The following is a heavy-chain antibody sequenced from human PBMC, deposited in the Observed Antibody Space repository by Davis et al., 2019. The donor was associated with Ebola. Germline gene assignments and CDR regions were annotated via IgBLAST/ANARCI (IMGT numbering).Heavy chain of an antibody. Sequence: GGSLRLSCAASGFTFSSYGMHWVRQAPGKGLEWVAVIWYDGSNKYYADSVKGRFTISRDNSKNTLYLQMNSLRDEDTAVYYCTRDPRTMIVVPDAFDIWGQGTMVTVSS. D-gene: IGHD3-22*01. CDR2: IWYDGSNK. CDR3: TRDPRTMIVVPDAFDI. CDR1: GFTFSSYG. J-gene: IGHJ3*02. V-gene: IGHV3-33*01.